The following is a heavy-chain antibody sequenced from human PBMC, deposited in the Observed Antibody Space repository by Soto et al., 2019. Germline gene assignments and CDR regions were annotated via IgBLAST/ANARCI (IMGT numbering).Heavy chain of an antibody. CDR2: TSISGGIT. D-gene: IGHD6-6*01. Sequence: VKLLESGGDLVQPGVSLRLSCAASGFTFCNHAMSWVRQAPGKGLEWVSGTSISGGITYYADSVKGRFTMSRDNTLTTAWMQSKRFRVEDTNVYYCVVRAEIGLVPLDTWGQGT. CDR1: GFTFCNHA. CDR3: VVRAEIGLVPLDT. J-gene: IGHJ5*02. V-gene: IGHV3-23*01.